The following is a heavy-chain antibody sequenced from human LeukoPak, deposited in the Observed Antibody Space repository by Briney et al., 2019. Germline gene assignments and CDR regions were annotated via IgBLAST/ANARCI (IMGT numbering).Heavy chain of an antibody. CDR3: ARGHFGMDV. CDR2: INQAGSEE. V-gene: IGHV3-7*04. CDR1: RFTFSGYS. Sequence: GGSLRLSCVASRFTFSGYSMNWVRQAPGKGLEWVANINQAGSEEYCVDSLKGRFTISRDNAKNLLYLQMNSLRAEDTAVYSCARGHFGMDVWAQGTTVIVSS. J-gene: IGHJ6*02.